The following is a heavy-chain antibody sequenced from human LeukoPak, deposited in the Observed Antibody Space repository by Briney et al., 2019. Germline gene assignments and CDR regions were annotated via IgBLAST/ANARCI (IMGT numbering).Heavy chain of an antibody. Sequence: GGSLRLSCAASGFTFSSYAMSWVRQAPGKGLEWVSAISGSGGSTYYADSVKGRFTISRDNSKNTLYLQMNSLRAEDTAVYYCAKDPRGYGGNSDFDYWGQGTLVTVSS. CDR1: GFTFSSYA. CDR2: ISGSGGST. D-gene: IGHD4-23*01. J-gene: IGHJ4*02. V-gene: IGHV3-23*01. CDR3: AKDPRGYGGNSDFDY.